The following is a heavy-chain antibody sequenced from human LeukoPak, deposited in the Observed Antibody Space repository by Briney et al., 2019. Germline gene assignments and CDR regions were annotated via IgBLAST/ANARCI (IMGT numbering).Heavy chain of an antibody. V-gene: IGHV3-66*02. J-gene: IGHJ4*02. CDR1: GFTVSSNY. CDR2: IYSGGDT. CDR3: TRGPGSTWYSDY. Sequence: GGSLRLSCAASGFTVSSNYMNWVRQAPGKGLEWVSIIYSGGDTYYADSVKGRFTISRDNYKNTLYLQMNSLRAEGTAVSYCTRGPGSTWYSDYWGQGTLVTVSS. D-gene: IGHD6-13*01.